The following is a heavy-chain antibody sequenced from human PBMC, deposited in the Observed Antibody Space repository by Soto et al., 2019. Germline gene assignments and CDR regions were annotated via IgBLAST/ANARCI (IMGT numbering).Heavy chain of an antibody. CDR2: ST. CDR3: TLRQDTSRGPIY. J-gene: IGHJ4*02. CDR1: GFSLTTRGMT. Sequence: SGPTLVNPTQTLTLTCTVSGFSLTTRGMTLGWIRQPPGKAPEWLALSTQYSPSLQSRLTFTEDISKNQVVLTMTNMDPVDTATYYCTLRQDTSRGPIYWGQGIMVTV. D-gene: IGHD6-13*01. V-gene: IGHV2-5*01.